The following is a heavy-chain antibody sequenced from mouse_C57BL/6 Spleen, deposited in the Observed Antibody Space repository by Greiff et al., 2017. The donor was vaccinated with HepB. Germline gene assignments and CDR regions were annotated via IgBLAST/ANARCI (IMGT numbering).Heavy chain of an antibody. Sequence: QVQLQQSGAELVRPGTSVKMSCKASGYTFTNYWIGWAKQRPGHGLEWIGDIYPGGGYTNYNEKFKGKATLTADKSSSTAYMQFSSLTSEDSAIYYCARRSYYGSSHWYFDVWGTGTTVTVSS. D-gene: IGHD1-1*01. V-gene: IGHV1-63*01. J-gene: IGHJ1*03. CDR3: ARRSYYGSSHWYFDV. CDR1: GYTFTNYW. CDR2: IYPGGGYT.